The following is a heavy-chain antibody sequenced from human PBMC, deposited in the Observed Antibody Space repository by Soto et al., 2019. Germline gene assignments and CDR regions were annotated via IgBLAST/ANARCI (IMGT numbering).Heavy chain of an antibody. V-gene: IGHV3-7*03. CDR3: ARKGYRVLRYVDWRGGGGFDP. J-gene: IGHJ5*02. CDR2: IKQDGSEK. D-gene: IGHD3-9*01. Sequence: GGSLRLSCAASGFTFSSYWMSWVRQAPGKGLEWVANIKQDGSEKYYVDSVKGRFTISRDNAKNSLYLQMNRLRAEDTAVYYCARKGYRVLRYVDWRGGGGFDPWGQGTLVTVSS. CDR1: GFTFSSYW.